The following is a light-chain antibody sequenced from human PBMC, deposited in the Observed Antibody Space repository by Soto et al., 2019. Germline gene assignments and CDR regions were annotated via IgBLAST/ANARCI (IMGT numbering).Light chain of an antibody. J-gene: IGKJ5*01. CDR3: QQRSNWST. Sequence: EIVLTQSPATLSLSPGERATLSCRASQSVSSYLAWYQQKPGQAPRLLIYEASNRATGIPARFSGSGSGTDFTLTISSLEPEDSAVYCCQQRSNWSTFGQGTRLEIK. CDR2: EAS. V-gene: IGKV3-11*01. CDR1: QSVSSY.